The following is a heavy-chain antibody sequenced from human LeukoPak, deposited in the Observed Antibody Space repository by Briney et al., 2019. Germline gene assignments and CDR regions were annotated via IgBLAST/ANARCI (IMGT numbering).Heavy chain of an antibody. J-gene: IGHJ4*02. CDR3: TKEGYSDGFDY. CDR2: ISWNSGSI. CDR1: GFTFDDYA. D-gene: IGHD1-1*01. V-gene: IGHV3-9*03. Sequence: GRSLRLSCAASGFTFDDYAMHWLRQAPGKGLEWVSGISWNSGSIGYADSVKGRFTISRDNAKNSLYLQMNSLRAEDMALYYCTKEGYSDGFDYWGQGTLVTVSS.